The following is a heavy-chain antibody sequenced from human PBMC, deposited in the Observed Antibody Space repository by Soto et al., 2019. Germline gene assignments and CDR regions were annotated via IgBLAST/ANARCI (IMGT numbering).Heavy chain of an antibody. V-gene: IGHV4-30-4*01. D-gene: IGHD3-3*01. CDR1: GGSISSGDYY. Sequence: PSETLSLTCTVSGGSISSGDYYWSWIRQPPGKGLEWIGYIYYSGSTYYNPSLKSRVTISVDTSKNQFSLKLSSVTAADTAVYYCARDYYDFWSGPNYYFDYWGQGTLVTVSS. CDR3: ARDYYDFWSGPNYYFDY. CDR2: IYYSGST. J-gene: IGHJ4*02.